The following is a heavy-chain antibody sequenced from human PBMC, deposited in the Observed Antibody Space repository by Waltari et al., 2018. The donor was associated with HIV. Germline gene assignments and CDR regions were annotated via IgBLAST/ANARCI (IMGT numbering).Heavy chain of an antibody. V-gene: IGHV3-74*01. J-gene: IGHJ4*02. D-gene: IGHD3-3*01. CDR1: GCTFSSYW. Sequence: EVPLVESGGGFVQPGGSLSLSCAAPGCTFSSYWMHWVRPAPGKGLVWVSRINSDGSSTSYADSVKGRFTISRDNAKNTLYLQMNSLRAEDTAVYYCARRSGGYGDYFDYWGQGTLVTVSS. CDR3: ARRSGGYGDYFDY. CDR2: INSDGSST.